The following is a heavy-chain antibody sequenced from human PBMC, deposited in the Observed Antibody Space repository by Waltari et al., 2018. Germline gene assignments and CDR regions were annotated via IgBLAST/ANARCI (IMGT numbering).Heavy chain of an antibody. D-gene: IGHD5-12*01. Sequence: QLQLQESGPGLVKPSETLSLTCTVSGGSISSSSYYWGWIRQPPGKGLEWIGSIYYSGGTYYNPSLKSRVTISVDTSKNQFSLKLSSVTAADTAVYYCARLYLANPKSIDYWGQGTLVTVSS. CDR1: GGSISSSSYY. CDR2: IYYSGGT. J-gene: IGHJ4*02. CDR3: ARLYLANPKSIDY. V-gene: IGHV4-39*01.